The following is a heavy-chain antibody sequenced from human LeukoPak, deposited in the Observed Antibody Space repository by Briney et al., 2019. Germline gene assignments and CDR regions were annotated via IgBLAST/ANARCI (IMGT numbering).Heavy chain of an antibody. J-gene: IGHJ5*02. D-gene: IGHD2-15*01. Sequence: QAGGSLRLSCAASGFTFSSYAMSWVRQAPGKGLEWVSAISGSGGSTYYADSVKGRFTISRDNSKNTLYLQMNSLRAENTAVYYCYSKSNPSNWFDPWGQGTLVTVSS. CDR2: ISGSGGST. V-gene: IGHV3-23*01. CDR3: YSKSNPSNWFDP. CDR1: GFTFSSYA.